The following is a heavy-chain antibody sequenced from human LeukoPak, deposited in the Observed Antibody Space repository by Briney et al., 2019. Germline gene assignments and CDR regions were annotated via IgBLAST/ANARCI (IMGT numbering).Heavy chain of an antibody. Sequence: GGSLRLSCAASGFTFSSYGMHWVRQAPGKGLVWVSRINTDGSNTDYADSVRGRFTISRDNAKNTLYLQVNSLRAEDTAVYYCARVSDSSSWYIDYWGQGTLVTVSS. J-gene: IGHJ4*02. D-gene: IGHD6-13*01. CDR3: ARVSDSSSWYIDY. CDR2: INTDGSNT. CDR1: GFTFSSYG. V-gene: IGHV3-74*01.